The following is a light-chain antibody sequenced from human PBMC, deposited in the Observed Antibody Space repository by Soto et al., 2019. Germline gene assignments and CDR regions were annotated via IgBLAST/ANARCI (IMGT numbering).Light chain of an antibody. V-gene: IGLV2-23*02. J-gene: IGLJ3*02. CDR3: CSYAGSSTLV. CDR1: SSDVGSYDL. CDR2: EVR. Sequence: QSALTQPASVSGSPGQSITISCYGTSSDVGSYDLVSWYQQHPDKAPKLLIYEVRKRPSGVSGRFSGSKSDDTASLTISGLQAEDEADYYCCSYAGSSTLVFGGVTKLTVL.